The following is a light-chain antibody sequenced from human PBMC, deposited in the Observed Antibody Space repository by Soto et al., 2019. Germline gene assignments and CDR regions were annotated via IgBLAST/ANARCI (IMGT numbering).Light chain of an antibody. J-gene: IGLJ1*01. Sequence: QSVLTQPASVSGSPGQSITISCTGTNSDVGGYNYVSWYQKHPGKAPKFMIYDVSNRPSGVSNRFSGSKSGNTASLTISGLQAEDEADYYCSSYTTSNTRQIVFGTGTKVTVL. V-gene: IGLV2-14*01. CDR3: SSYTTSNTRQIV. CDR2: DVS. CDR1: NSDVGGYNY.